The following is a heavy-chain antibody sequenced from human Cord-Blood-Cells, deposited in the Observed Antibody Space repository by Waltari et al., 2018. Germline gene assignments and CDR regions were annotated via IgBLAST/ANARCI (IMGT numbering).Heavy chain of an antibody. CDR2: IYYSGST. J-gene: IGHJ2*01. CDR3: ARRRSSSSWYFDL. Sequence: QLQLQESGPGLVKPSETLSLTCTVSGGYISSSSSYWVWIRQPPGKGLEWIGSIYYSGSTYYNPSLKSRVTISVDTSKNQFSLKLSSVTAADTAVYYCARRRSSSSWYFDLWGRGTLVTVSS. D-gene: IGHD6-6*01. CDR1: GGYISSSSSY. V-gene: IGHV4-39*01.